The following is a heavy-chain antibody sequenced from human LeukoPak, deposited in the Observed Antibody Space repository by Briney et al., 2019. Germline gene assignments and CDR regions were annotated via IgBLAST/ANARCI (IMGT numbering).Heavy chain of an antibody. D-gene: IGHD5-18*01. V-gene: IGHV1-2*02. Sequence: ATVKVSCKASGYTFTGYYMHWVRQAPGQGLEWMGWINPNSGGTNYAQKFQGRVTMTRDTSISTAYMELSRLRSDDTAVYYCARSGYSYGHFDYWGQGTLVTVSS. J-gene: IGHJ4*02. CDR3: ARSGYSYGHFDY. CDR2: INPNSGGT. CDR1: GYTFTGYY.